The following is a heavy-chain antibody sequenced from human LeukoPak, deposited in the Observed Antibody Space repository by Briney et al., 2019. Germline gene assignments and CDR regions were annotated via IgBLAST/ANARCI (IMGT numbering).Heavy chain of an antibody. CDR1: GYTFTDYY. J-gene: IGHJ4*02. CDR2: INPNSGGT. D-gene: IGHD2-15*01. Sequence: ASVTVSYKASGYTFTDYYMHWVRQAPGQGLEWMGWINPNSGGTNYAQKFQGRVTMTRDTSISTAYMELSRLRSDDTAVYYCARDWFYYCSGGSCPYYFDYWGQGTLVTVSS. V-gene: IGHV1-2*02. CDR3: ARDWFYYCSGGSCPYYFDY.